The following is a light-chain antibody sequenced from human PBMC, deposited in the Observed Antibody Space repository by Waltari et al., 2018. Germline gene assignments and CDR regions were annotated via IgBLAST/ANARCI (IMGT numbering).Light chain of an antibody. J-gene: IGKJ4*01. Sequence: DIVMTQSPDSLAVSLGERATINCKSSQSVFHSSDSKNYLTWYQQKPGQPPKLLIYWASTRQSGVPYRFSGSGSGTDFTLTISSLQAEDVALYYCKQHYSSPLTFGGGTKVEIQ. CDR2: WAS. V-gene: IGKV4-1*01. CDR1: QSVFHSSDSKNY. CDR3: KQHYSSPLT.